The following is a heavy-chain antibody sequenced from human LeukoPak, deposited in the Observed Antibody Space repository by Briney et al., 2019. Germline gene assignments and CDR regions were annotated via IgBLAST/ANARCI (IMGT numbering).Heavy chain of an antibody. J-gene: IGHJ3*02. D-gene: IGHD6-13*01. V-gene: IGHV3-11*01. CDR3: AREAAKGIAAAGEGAFDI. CDR2: ISSSGSTM. Sequence: GGSLRLSCAASGFTFSDYYMSWIRQAPGKGLEWVSYISSSGSTMYYADSVKGRFTISRDNAKNSLYLQMNSLRAEDTAVYYCAREAAKGIAAAGEGAFDIWGQRTMVTVSS. CDR1: GFTFSDYY.